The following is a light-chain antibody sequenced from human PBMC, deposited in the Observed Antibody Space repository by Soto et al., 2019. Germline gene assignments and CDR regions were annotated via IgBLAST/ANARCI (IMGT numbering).Light chain of an antibody. V-gene: IGKV3-15*01. CDR2: AAS. CDR3: QQYDNWPPWT. Sequence: EIVMTQSPATLSVSPGERATLSCRATESVSSNLAWYQQKPGQAPRLLIYAASTRATGIPARFSGSGSGAEFTLTLSSLQPEDVAVYYCQQYDNWPPWTFGQGTKVEVK. CDR1: ESVSSN. J-gene: IGKJ1*01.